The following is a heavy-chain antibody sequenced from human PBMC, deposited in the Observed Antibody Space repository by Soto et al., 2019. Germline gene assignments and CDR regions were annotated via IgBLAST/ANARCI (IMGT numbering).Heavy chain of an antibody. Sequence: GGSLRLSCAASGFIFSDYAMTWVRQAPGKGLEWVSGIGGGGSDTYYVDSVKGRFTISRDNSKNTLYLQMNSLRAEDTALYYCAKDAVPFNGQWDWFESWGQGTLVTVSS. J-gene: IGHJ5*01. D-gene: IGHD6-19*01. V-gene: IGHV3-23*01. CDR3: AKDAVPFNGQWDWFES. CDR2: IGGGGSDT. CDR1: GFIFSDYA.